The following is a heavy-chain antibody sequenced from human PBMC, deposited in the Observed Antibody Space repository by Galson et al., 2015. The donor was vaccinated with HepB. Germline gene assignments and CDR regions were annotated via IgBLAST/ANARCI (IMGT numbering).Heavy chain of an antibody. CDR2: IYYSGNT. Sequence: SETLSLTCTVSGASISSSNYYWGWIRQPPGKGQEWIGSIYYSGNTYYNPSLKSRVTISVDTSKNEFSLKLSSVTAADTAVYYCARVGGGSWGGYFDYWGQGTLVTVSS. V-gene: IGHV4-39*07. J-gene: IGHJ4*02. CDR3: ARVGGGSWGGYFDY. D-gene: IGHD2-15*01. CDR1: GASISSSNYY.